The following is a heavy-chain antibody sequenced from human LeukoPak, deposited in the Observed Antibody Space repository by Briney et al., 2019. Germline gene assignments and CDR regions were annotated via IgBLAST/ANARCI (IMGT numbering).Heavy chain of an antibody. CDR1: GYTFSTHY. D-gene: IGHD2-15*01. Sequence: ASVKVSCKASGYTFSTHYLHWVRQAPGQGLEWMGIINPSSGSTTYAQKFQDRVAMTRDRSTSTVYMELSSLRSEDTALYYCASSDCSGGSCFILNYWGQGTLVTVSS. CDR2: INPSSGST. CDR3: ASSDCSGGSCFILNY. V-gene: IGHV1-46*01. J-gene: IGHJ4*02.